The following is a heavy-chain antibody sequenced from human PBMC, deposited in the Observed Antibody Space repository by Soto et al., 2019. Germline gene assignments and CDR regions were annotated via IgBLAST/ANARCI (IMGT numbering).Heavy chain of an antibody. J-gene: IGHJ4*02. V-gene: IGHV4-34*01. Sequence: LALTCAVYGGPFSGYFWSWVRQPPGKGLEWIGEINHSGSTTYNPSLKSRVSISIDTSKNHFSLNLSAVTAADTAVYYCARGGIAARILAYRGQRTLATDSP. CDR1: GGPFSGYF. CDR2: INHSGST. CDR3: ARGGIAARILAY. D-gene: IGHD6-6*01.